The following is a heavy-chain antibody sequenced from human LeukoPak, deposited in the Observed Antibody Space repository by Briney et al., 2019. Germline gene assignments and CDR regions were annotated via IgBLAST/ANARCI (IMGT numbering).Heavy chain of an antibody. D-gene: IGHD3-3*01. CDR3: ARRAPPLRFLEWGLDY. Sequence: PGGSLRLSCAASGFTFSDYYMSWIRQAPGKGLEWVSYISSSGSTIYYADSVKGRFTISRDNAKNSLYLQMNSLRAEDTAVYYCARRAPPLRFLEWGLDYWGQGTLVTVSS. CDR2: ISSSGSTI. V-gene: IGHV3-11*01. CDR1: GFTFSDYY. J-gene: IGHJ4*02.